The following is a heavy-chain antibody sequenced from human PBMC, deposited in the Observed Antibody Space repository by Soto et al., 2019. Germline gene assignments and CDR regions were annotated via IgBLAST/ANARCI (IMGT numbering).Heavy chain of an antibody. Sequence: GESLKISCKGSGYKFTNYWLSWVRQTPGKGLEWMGRIDPSDSYTNYSPSFRGHVTISIDESISTAHLQWSSLKASDTATYYCAIVTAETAYHYFGFWGQGTLVTVSS. J-gene: IGHJ4*02. CDR3: AIVTAETAYHYFGF. V-gene: IGHV5-10-1*01. CDR1: GYKFTNYW. D-gene: IGHD1-1*01. CDR2: IDPSDSYT.